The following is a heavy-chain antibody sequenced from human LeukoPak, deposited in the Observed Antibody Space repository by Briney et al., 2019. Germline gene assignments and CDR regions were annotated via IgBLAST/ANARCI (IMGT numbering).Heavy chain of an antibody. Sequence: SETLSLTCTVSGGSISSYYWVWIRQPPGKGLEWIGSIYHSGSTYYNPSLKSRVTISVDTSKNQFSLKLSSVTAADTAVYYCARDYYDSSGYLFDYWGQGTLVTVSS. CDR3: ARDYYDSSGYLFDY. J-gene: IGHJ4*02. V-gene: IGHV4-38-2*02. CDR2: IYHSGST. D-gene: IGHD3-22*01. CDR1: GGSISSYY.